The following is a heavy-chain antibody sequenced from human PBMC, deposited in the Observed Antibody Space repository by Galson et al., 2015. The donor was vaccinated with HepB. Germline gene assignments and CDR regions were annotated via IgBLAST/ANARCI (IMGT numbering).Heavy chain of an antibody. CDR3: ARDWGSYRYNGFDY. CDR1: GFTFSSYA. CDR2: ISYDGSNK. Sequence: SLRLSCAASGFTFSSYAMHWVRQAPGKGLEWVAVISYDGSNKYYADSVKGRFTISRDNSKNTLYLQMNSLRAEDTAVYYCARDWGSYRYNGFDYWGQGTLVTVSS. V-gene: IGHV3-30-3*01. J-gene: IGHJ4*02. D-gene: IGHD3-16*02.